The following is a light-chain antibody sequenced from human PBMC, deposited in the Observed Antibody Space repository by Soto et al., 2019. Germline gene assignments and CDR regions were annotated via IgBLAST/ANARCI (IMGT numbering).Light chain of an antibody. Sequence: DIQMTQSPSSLSASVGDRVTITCQASEDISNYLNWYQQKLGKAPKLLIYDASNLEPGVPSRFSGSGSGTEFIFTIRSLQPEDIATYYCRQYDTLSFTFGPGTKVDIK. CDR2: DAS. CDR3: RQYDTLSFT. V-gene: IGKV1-33*01. CDR1: EDISNY. J-gene: IGKJ3*01.